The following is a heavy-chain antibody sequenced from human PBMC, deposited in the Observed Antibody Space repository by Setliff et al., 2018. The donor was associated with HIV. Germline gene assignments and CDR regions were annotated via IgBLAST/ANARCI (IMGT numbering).Heavy chain of an antibody. V-gene: IGHV3-49*04. CDR2: IRSEAYGGTT. Sequence: GGSLRLSCTSSGLIFGDYAMSWVRQAPGKGLEWVGFIRSEAYGGTTEYAASVEGRFTISRDDSKSIAYLRMNSLKAEDTAVYYCTRIKWDLPYNSQFDYWGQGTLVTVSS. CDR1: GLIFGDYA. D-gene: IGHD1-26*01. J-gene: IGHJ4*02. CDR3: TRIKWDLPYNSQFDY.